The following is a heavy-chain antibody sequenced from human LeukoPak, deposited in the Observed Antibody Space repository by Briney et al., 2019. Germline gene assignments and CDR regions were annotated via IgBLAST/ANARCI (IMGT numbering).Heavy chain of an antibody. CDR2: IYYSGST. J-gene: IGHJ3*02. V-gene: IGHV4-59*08. D-gene: IGHD3-10*02. Sequence: PSETLSLTCTVSGGSISSYYWSWIRQPPGKGLEWIGYIYYSGSTNYNPSLKSRVTISVDTSKNQFSLKLSSVTAADTAVYYCARHEYYYVRXAFDIWGQGTMVTVSS. CDR1: GGSISSYY. CDR3: ARHEYYYVRXAFDI.